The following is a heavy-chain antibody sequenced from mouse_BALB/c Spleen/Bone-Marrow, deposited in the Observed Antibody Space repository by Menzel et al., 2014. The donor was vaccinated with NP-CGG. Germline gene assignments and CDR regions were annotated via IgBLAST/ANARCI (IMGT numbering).Heavy chain of an antibody. CDR2: IDPASDYT. V-gene: IGHV14-3*02. CDR3: ATLTGTFDY. CDR1: GFNIKDTY. J-gene: IGHJ2*01. Sequence: EVQLQQSGAELVKPGASVKLSCTASGFNIKDTYMHWVKQRPEQGLEWIGRIDPASDYTQFDSKFQGKATITADTSSNTAYLQISSLTSEDTAVYYCATLTGTFDYWGQGTTLTVSS. D-gene: IGHD4-1*01.